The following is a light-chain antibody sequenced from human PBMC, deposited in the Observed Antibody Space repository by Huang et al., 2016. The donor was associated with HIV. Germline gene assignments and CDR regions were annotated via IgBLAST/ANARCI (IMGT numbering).Light chain of an antibody. CDR1: QNINIY. CDR3: QQSYDSPPWT. CDR2: GAS. V-gene: IGKV1-39*01. Sequence: DIQMTQSPSSLSASVGDRVTITCRASQNINIYLNWYQRKAGKSPQLLIYGASTLQSGVPSRFSGSGSGTDFTLTISSLQPEDFATYYCQQSYDSPPWTFGQGTKVEIK. J-gene: IGKJ1*01.